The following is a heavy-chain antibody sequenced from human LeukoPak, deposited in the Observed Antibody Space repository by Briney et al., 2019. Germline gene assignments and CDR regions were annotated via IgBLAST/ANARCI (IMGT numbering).Heavy chain of an antibody. V-gene: IGHV3-23*01. CDR3: AKLTGYSSSWYRPYGMDV. D-gene: IGHD6-13*01. J-gene: IGHJ6*02. Sequence: GGSLRLTCAASGFTFSSYAMSWVRQAPGKGLEWVSAISGSGGSTYYADSVKGRFTISRDNSKNTLYLQMNSLRAEDTAVYYCAKLTGYSSSWYRPYGMDVWGQGTTVTVSS. CDR2: ISGSGGST. CDR1: GFTFSSYA.